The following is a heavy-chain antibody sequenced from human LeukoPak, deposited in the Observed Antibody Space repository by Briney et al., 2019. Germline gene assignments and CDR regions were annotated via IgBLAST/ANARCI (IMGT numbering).Heavy chain of an antibody. J-gene: IGHJ4*02. CDR1: GGSISSYY. CDR3: ARVITVRGVIFDY. Sequence: SETLSLTCTVSGGSISSYYWSWIRQPPGKGLEWLGYIYYSGSTNYNPSLKSRVTISVDTSKNQFSLKLSSVTAADTAVYYCARVITVRGVIFDYWGQGTLVTVSS. D-gene: IGHD3-16*01. V-gene: IGHV4-59*01. CDR2: IYYSGST.